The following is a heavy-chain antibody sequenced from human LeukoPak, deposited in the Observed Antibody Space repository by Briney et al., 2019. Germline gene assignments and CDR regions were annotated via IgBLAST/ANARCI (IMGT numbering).Heavy chain of an antibody. Sequence: PSETLSLTCTVSGGSISTNYWSWIRQPAGKGLEWIGRIFASGSTNYDPSLKSRVTMSVDTSKNQFSLKLSSVTAADTAVYYCARTTMMGGWFDPWGQGTLVTVSS. D-gene: IGHD1-1*01. CDR1: GGSISTNY. CDR2: IFASGST. V-gene: IGHV4-4*07. J-gene: IGHJ5*02. CDR3: ARTTMMGGWFDP.